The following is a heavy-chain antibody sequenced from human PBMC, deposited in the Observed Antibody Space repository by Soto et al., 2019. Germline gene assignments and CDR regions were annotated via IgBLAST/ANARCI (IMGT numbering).Heavy chain of an antibody. D-gene: IGHD6-13*01. CDR3: ARAIAAAGPYYYYYYMDV. V-gene: IGHV4-31*03. J-gene: IGHJ6*03. Sequence: SETLSLTCTVSGGSISSGGYYWSWIRQHPGKGLEWIGYIYYSGSTYYNPSLKSRVTISVDTSKNQFSLKLSSVTAADTAVYYCARAIAAAGPYYYYYYMDVWGKGTTVTVSS. CDR2: IYYSGST. CDR1: GGSISSGGYY.